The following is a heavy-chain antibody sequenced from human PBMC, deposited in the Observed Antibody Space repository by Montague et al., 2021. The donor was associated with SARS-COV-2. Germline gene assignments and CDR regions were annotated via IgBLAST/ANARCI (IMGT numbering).Heavy chain of an antibody. J-gene: IGHJ4*02. CDR3: ARERGDYGAEGGFDF. CDR2: NI. D-gene: IGHD3-10*01. Sequence: NIYYXDSVRGRFTISRDKAKNSLYLQMNSLRDEDTAVYYCARERGDYGAEGGFDFWGQGTLV. V-gene: IGHV3-48*02.